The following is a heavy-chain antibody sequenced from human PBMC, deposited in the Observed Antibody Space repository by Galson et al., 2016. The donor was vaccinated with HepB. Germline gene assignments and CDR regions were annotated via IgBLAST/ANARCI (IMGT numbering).Heavy chain of an antibody. CDR2: IRSIVTT. D-gene: IGHD2-2*01. CDR1: GGSISSGDYW. CDR3: GRVTYHYAHGHRVDA. V-gene: IGHV4-39*07. Sequence: SETLSLTCTVSGGSISSGDYWWAWIRQSPGEGLQWIGIIRSIVTTFYNPSLKSRVTISVDTSKNQFSLELTSMTAADTAVYYCGRVTYHYAHGHRVDAWGQGTLVTVSS. J-gene: IGHJ5*02.